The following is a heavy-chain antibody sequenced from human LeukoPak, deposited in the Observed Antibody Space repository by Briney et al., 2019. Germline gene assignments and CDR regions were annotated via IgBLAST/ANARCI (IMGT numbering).Heavy chain of an antibody. Sequence: SVKVSCKASGGTFSSYAISWVRQAPGQGLEWMGGIIPIFGTVNYAQKFQGRVTITTDESTSTAYMELSSLRSEDTAVYYCARAAYCGGDCYLFDYWGQGTLVTVSS. D-gene: IGHD2-21*02. CDR2: IIPIFGTV. V-gene: IGHV1-69*05. J-gene: IGHJ4*02. CDR3: ARAAYCGGDCYLFDY. CDR1: GGTFSSYA.